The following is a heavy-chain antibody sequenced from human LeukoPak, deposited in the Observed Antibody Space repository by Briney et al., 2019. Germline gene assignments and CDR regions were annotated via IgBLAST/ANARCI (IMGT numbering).Heavy chain of an antibody. D-gene: IGHD1-26*01. V-gene: IGHV1-69*05. J-gene: IGHJ4*02. CDR1: GGTFSSYA. CDR2: IIPIFGTA. CDR3: ARGSKREDFDY. Sequence: SVKVSCKASGGTFSSYAISWVRQAPGQGLEWMGGIIPIFGTANYAQEFQGRVTITTDESTSTAYMELSSLRSEDTAVYYCARGSKREDFDYWGQGTLVTVSS.